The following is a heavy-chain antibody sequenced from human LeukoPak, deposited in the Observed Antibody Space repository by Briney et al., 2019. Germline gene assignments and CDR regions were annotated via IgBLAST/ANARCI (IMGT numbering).Heavy chain of an antibody. D-gene: IGHD6-19*01. CDR1: GFTFSSYS. CDR2: ISSSSSYI. J-gene: IGHJ4*02. Sequence: GGSLRLSCAASGFTFSSYSMNWVRQAPGKGLEWVSSISSSSSYIYYADSVKGRFTISRDNAKNSLYLQMNSLRAEDTAVYYCAKGKQWLVQHFDYWGQGTLVTVSS. CDR3: AKGKQWLVQHFDY. V-gene: IGHV3-21*01.